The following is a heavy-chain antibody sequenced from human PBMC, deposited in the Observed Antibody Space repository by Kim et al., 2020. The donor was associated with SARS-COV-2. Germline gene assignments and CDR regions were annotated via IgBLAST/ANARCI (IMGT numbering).Heavy chain of an antibody. CDR3: ARVSHDGYSSGYSFEAFDI. D-gene: IGHD3-22*01. Sequence: RFTISRDNAKNSLYLQMNSLRAEDTAVYYCARVSHDGYSSGYSFEAFDIWGQGTMVTVSS. J-gene: IGHJ3*02. V-gene: IGHV3-11*06.